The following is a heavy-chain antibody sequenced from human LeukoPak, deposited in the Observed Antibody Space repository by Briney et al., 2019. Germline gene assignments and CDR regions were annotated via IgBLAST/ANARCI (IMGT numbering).Heavy chain of an antibody. V-gene: IGHV1-2*02. D-gene: IGHD4-23*01. Sequence: ASVKVSCEASAYTFTGYYMHWVRQAPGHGLEWMGWISPNSGGTNYAQKLQGRVTMTRDTSISTAYMELNRLTSDDTAVYYCARDGNFDIWGQGTVVTVSS. CDR3: ARDGNFDI. CDR1: AYTFTGYY. CDR2: ISPNSGGT. J-gene: IGHJ3*02.